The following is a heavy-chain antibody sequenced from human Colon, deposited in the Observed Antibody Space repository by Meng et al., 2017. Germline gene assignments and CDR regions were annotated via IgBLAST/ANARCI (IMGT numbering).Heavy chain of an antibody. Sequence: EVDVVESGGGLVQPGGSLRLSCAASGFTFNNYYISWVRQAPGKGLEWVANIKQDASEKNFVDSVKGRFSIFRDNVKNSVYLQMDSLRVEDTAVYYCARDSQGPRTWGQGTLVTVSS. CDR2: IKQDASEK. CDR3: ARDSQGPRT. CDR1: GFTFNNYY. V-gene: IGHV3-7*01. J-gene: IGHJ5*02.